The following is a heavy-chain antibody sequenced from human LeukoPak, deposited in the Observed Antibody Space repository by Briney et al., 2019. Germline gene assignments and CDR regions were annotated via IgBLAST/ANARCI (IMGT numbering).Heavy chain of an antibody. CDR1: GGSISSSSHY. D-gene: IGHD3-3*01. V-gene: IGHV4-39*01. CDR3: ATGILFGVVMQNNWFDP. CDR2: IYYTGST. J-gene: IGHJ5*02. Sequence: SETLPLTCSVSGGSISSSSHYWAWIRQPPGKGLEWIGTIYYTGSTYYNPSLKTRVSVFVDTSQNQFSLNLTSVTAADTAMYFCATGILFGVVMQNNWFDPWGQGTLVTVSS.